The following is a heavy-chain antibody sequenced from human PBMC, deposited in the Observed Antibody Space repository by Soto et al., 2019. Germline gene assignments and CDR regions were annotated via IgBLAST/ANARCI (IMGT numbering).Heavy chain of an antibody. CDR1: GFSLSTSGVA. Sequence: SGPTLVNPTQTLTLTCTFSGFSLSTSGVAVGWIRQPPGKALEWLALIYWDDDKRYSPSLKSRLTITKDTSKNQVVLTMTNMDPVDTATYYCAHRRGYYGSGSYSGMFWFDPWGKGTLVTVAT. D-gene: IGHD3-10*01. V-gene: IGHV2-5*02. CDR3: AHRRGYYGSGSYSGMFWFDP. CDR2: IYWDDDK. J-gene: IGHJ5*02.